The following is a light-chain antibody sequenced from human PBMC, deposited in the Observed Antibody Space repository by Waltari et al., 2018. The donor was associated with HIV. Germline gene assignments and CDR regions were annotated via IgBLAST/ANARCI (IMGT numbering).Light chain of an antibody. Sequence: SFELTQPPSVSVSPGQTATIACSGNALTKGSPYWYRQKSGQAPELVLYEDTKRPSVIPERLHGSRSGTTATLIISGAQAEDEGDYYCYSTDNSGRHRGVFGTGT. V-gene: IGLV3-10*01. J-gene: IGLJ1*01. CDR2: EDT. CDR3: YSTDNSGRHRGV. CDR1: ALTKGS.